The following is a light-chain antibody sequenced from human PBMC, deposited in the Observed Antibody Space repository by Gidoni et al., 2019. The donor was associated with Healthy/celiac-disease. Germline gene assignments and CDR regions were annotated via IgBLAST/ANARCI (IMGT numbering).Light chain of an antibody. CDR2: EVS. CDR1: SSDVGGYNY. CDR3: SSYAGSNKRV. Sequence: QSALTQPHSASGSPGQSVTISCTGTSSDVGGYNYVSWYQQHPGKAPKLMIYEVSKRPSGVPDRFSGSKSCNTASLTVSGLQAEDEADYYCSSYAGSNKRVFGTGTKVTVL. J-gene: IGLJ1*01. V-gene: IGLV2-8*01.